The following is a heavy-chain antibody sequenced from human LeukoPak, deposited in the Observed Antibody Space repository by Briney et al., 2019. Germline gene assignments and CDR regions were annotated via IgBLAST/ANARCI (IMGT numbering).Heavy chain of an antibody. CDR1: GFTFSSYA. CDR3: ATWRINCRIKVCDED. CDR2: ISGSGGST. D-gene: IGHD1-20*01. J-gene: IGHJ4*02. Sequence: GGSLRLSCAASGFTFSSYAMSWVRQAPGKGLEWVSAISGSGGSTYYADSVKGRFTISRDNSKNTLYLQMNSLRAEDTAVYYCATWRINCRIKVCDEDWGQGTLVTVSS. V-gene: IGHV3-23*01.